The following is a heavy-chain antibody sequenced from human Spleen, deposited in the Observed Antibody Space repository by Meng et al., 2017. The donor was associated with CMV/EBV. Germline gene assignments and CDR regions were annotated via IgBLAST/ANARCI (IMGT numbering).Heavy chain of an antibody. CDR2: INHSGST. D-gene: IGHD1-26*01. CDR3: AREWVGATKRSIDY. V-gene: IGHV4-34*01. J-gene: IGHJ4*02. Sequence: SETLSLTCAVYGGSFSGYYWSWIRQPPGKGLEWIGEINHSGSTNYNPSLKSRVTISVDTSKNQFSLKLSSVTTADTAVYYCAREWVGATKRSIDYWGQGTLVTVSS. CDR1: GGSFSGYY.